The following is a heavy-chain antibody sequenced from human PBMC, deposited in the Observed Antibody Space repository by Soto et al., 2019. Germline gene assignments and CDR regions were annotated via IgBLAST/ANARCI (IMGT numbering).Heavy chain of an antibody. CDR1: GDSVSSNSAA. CDR3: ARGDCGGDCYSLEAYGMDV. J-gene: IGHJ6*02. D-gene: IGHD2-21*02. CDR2: TYYRSKWYN. V-gene: IGHV6-1*01. Sequence: SQTLSLTCAISGDSVSSNSAAWNWIRQSPSRGLEWLGRTYYRSKWYNDYAVSVKSRITINPDTSKNQFSLKLSSVTAADTAVYYCARGDCGGDCYSLEAYGMDVWGQGTTVTVSS.